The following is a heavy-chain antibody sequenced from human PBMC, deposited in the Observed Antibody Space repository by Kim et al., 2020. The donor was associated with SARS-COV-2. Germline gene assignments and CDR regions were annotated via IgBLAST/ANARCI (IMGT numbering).Heavy chain of an antibody. Sequence: SETLSLTCTVSGGSTSSYYSPWVRQPPGKGLEWIGSIPNSGSTNYNTSLKNRVPISVKTSKNQFSLNLTSGTPADQPVISCSRARGKSTNGHGSSDPWG. CDR2: IPNSGST. CDR3: SRARGKSTNGHGSSDP. J-gene: IGHJ5*02. V-gene: IGHV4-59*01. CDR1: GGSTSSYY. D-gene: IGHD2-8*01.